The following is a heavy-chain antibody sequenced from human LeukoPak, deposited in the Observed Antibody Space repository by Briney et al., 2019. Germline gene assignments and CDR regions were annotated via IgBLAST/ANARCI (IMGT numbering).Heavy chain of an antibody. CDR3: AREEYTYWDAFDI. J-gene: IGHJ3*02. D-gene: IGHD1-1*01. V-gene: IGHV1-69*04. CDR1: GGTFSMYA. CDR2: IIPILSMA. Sequence: GPSVKVSCKASGGTFSMYAISWVRQAPGQGLEWMGRIIPILSMANYAQKFQGRVTITADKSTSTAYMELSSLRSEDTAVYYCAREEYTYWDAFDIWGQGTMVTVAS.